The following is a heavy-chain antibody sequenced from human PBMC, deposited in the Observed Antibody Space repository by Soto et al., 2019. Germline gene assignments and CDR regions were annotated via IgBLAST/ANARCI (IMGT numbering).Heavy chain of an antibody. D-gene: IGHD1-1*01. CDR3: AKGTRGNSPELDF. CDR1: GFTFSSYE. V-gene: IGHV3-43D*04. Sequence: GSLRLSCAASGFTFSSYEMNWVRQAPGNGLEWVSLISWDGDSAYYSDSVRGRFTISRDNSKNSLFLQMNNVRAEDAAFYFCAKGTRGNSPELDFWGQGTLVTVSS. J-gene: IGHJ4*02. CDR2: ISWDGDSA.